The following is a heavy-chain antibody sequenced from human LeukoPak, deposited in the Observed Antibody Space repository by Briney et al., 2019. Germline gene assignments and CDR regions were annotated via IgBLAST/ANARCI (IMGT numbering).Heavy chain of an antibody. Sequence: ASVKVSCKASGYTFTGYYMHWVRQAPGQGLEWMGWINPNSGGTNYAQKFQGRVTMTRDTSISTAYMELSRLRSDDTAVYYCARDFQVVVAATEWFDPRGQGTLVTVSS. CDR1: GYTFTGYY. CDR3: ARDFQVVVAATEWFDP. V-gene: IGHV1-2*02. CDR2: INPNSGGT. D-gene: IGHD2-15*01. J-gene: IGHJ5*02.